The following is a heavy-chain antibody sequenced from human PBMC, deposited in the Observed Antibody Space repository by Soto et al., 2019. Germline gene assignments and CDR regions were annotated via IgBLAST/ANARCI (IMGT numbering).Heavy chain of an antibody. Sequence: QITLKESGPTLVKPTQTLTLTCTFSGFSLSTSGVGVAWIRQPPGKALEWLAIIYWDDDKRYSPSLRSRLTITKDTSKNQVVLTMTNMDPVDTATYFCAQRFNGDYFAYWGQGSLVTVSS. J-gene: IGHJ4*02. V-gene: IGHV2-5*02. CDR3: AQRFNGDYFAY. CDR2: IYWDDDK. D-gene: IGHD4-17*01. CDR1: GFSLSTSGVG.